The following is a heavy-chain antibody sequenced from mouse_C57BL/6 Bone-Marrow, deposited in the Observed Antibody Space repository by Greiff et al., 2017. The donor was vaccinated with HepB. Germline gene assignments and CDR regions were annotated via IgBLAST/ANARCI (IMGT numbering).Heavy chain of an antibody. J-gene: IGHJ3*01. CDR2: IYPSDSET. CDR1: GYTFTSYW. CDR3: ARGWDSWFAY. V-gene: IGHV1-61*01. Sequence: QVQLKESGAELVRPGSSVKLSCKASGYTFTSYWMDWVKQRPGQGLEWIGNIYPSDSETHYNQKFKDKATLTVDKSSSTAYMQLSSLTSEDSAVYYCARGWDSWFAYWGQGTLVTVSA. D-gene: IGHD4-1*01.